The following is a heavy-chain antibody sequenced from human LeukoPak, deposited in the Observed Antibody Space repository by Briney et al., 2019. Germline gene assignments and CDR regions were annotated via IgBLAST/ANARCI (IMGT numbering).Heavy chain of an antibody. Sequence: SETLSLTCTVSGGSISSSSYYWSWIRQPPGKGLEWIGEINHSGSTNYNPSLKSRVTISVDTSKNQFSLKLSSVTAADTAVYYCAREKYDRGVPRLYNWFDPWGQGTLVTVSS. CDR3: AREKYDRGVPRLYNWFDP. J-gene: IGHJ5*02. CDR1: GGSISSSSYY. CDR2: INHSGST. D-gene: IGHD3-10*01. V-gene: IGHV4-39*07.